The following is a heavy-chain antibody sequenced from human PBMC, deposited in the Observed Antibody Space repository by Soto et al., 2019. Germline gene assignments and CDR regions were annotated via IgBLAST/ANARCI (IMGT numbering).Heavy chain of an antibody. D-gene: IGHD1-26*01. V-gene: IGHV4-30-2*01. J-gene: IGHJ5*02. CDR3: ARVMGWFDP. Sequence: KSSETLSLTCAVSGGSISSGGYSWSWIRQPPGKGLEWIGYIYHSGSTYYNPSLKSRVTISVDRSKNQFSLKLSSVTAADTAVYYCARVMGWFDPWGQGTLVTVSS. CDR2: IYHSGST. CDR1: GGSISSGGYS.